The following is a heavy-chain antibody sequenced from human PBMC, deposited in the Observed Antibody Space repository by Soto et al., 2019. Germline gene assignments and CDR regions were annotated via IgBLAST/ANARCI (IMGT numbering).Heavy chain of an antibody. J-gene: IGHJ4*02. CDR2: ISSSRSYI. CDR3: ARDQPGYGYGSGLCY. Sequence: EVQLVESGGGLVKPGGSLRLSCAASGFTFSSYSMNWVRQAPGKGLEWVSSISSSRSYIYYADSVKGRFTISRDNAKNSLSLQMITLRDEDTAVYSCARDQPGYGYGSGLCYWGPATLVTVSS. V-gene: IGHV3-21*01. CDR1: GFTFSSYS. D-gene: IGHD5-18*01.